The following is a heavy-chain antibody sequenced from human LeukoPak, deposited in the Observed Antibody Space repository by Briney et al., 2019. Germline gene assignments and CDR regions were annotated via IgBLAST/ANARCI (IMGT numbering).Heavy chain of an antibody. CDR2: ISSSSSCI. CDR1: GFNFSNYS. D-gene: IGHD3-22*01. Sequence: GGSLRLSCAASGFNFSNYSMNWVRQAPGKGLEWVSSISSSSSCIYYADSVKGRLTISRDNAKNSLYLQMNSLSAEDTAVYYCARDRITMIVIGGYYMDVWGKGTTVTVSS. J-gene: IGHJ6*03. CDR3: ARDRITMIVIGGYYMDV. V-gene: IGHV3-21*01.